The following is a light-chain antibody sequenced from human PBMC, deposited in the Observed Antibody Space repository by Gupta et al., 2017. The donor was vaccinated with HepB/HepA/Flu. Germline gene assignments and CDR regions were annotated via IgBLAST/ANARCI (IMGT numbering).Light chain of an antibody. Sequence: IVLTQSPGTLSLSPGERATLSCRASPSVSSSYLAWYQHTPGQAPRLLIYGASSRATGIPDRFSGSGSGTDFTLTISILEPEDFAVYYCQQYGSSPYTFGQGTKLEIK. J-gene: IGKJ2*01. CDR1: PSVSSSY. V-gene: IGKV3-20*01. CDR3: QQYGSSPYT. CDR2: GAS.